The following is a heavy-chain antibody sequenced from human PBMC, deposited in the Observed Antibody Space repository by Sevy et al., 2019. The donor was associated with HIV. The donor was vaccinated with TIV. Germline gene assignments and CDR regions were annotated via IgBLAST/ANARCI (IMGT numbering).Heavy chain of an antibody. V-gene: IGHV3-23*01. CDR3: AKGFCSGGTCPRDYYYYGMDV. D-gene: IGHD2-15*01. Sequence: GGSLRLSCAASEFTFSSYAMSWVRQAPGKVLEWVSSISGSGRYTYCADSVEGRFTISRDNSKNTLYVQMNSLRAEDMAVYYCAKGFCSGGTCPRDYYYYGMDVWGQGTTVTVSS. CDR1: EFTFSSYA. CDR2: ISGSGRYT. J-gene: IGHJ6*02.